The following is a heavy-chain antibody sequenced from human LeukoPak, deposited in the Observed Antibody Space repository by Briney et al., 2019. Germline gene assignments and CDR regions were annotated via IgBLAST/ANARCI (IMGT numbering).Heavy chain of an antibody. CDR2: FDPEDGET. V-gene: IGHV1-24*01. Sequence: ASVKVSCKVSGYTLTELSMHWVRQAPGKGLEWMGGFDPEDGETIYAQKFQGRVTMTEDTSTDTAYMELSSLRSEDTAVYYCASLIAAAGDDAFDIWGQGTMVTVSS. CDR3: ASLIAAAGDDAFDI. CDR1: GYTLTELS. D-gene: IGHD6-13*01. J-gene: IGHJ3*02.